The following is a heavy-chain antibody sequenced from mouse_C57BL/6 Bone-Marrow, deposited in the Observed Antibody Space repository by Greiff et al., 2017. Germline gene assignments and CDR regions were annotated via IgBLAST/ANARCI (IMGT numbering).Heavy chain of an antibody. V-gene: IGHV1-15*01. CDR1: GYTFTDYE. D-gene: IGHD1-1*01. CDR3: TPSGYDFDY. CDR2: IDPETGGT. J-gene: IGHJ2*01. Sequence: VQLQQSGAELVRPGASVTLSCKASGYTFTDYEMHWVKQTPVHGLEWIGAIDPETGGTAYNQKFKGKAILTADKSSSTAYMELRSLTSEDSAVYDCTPSGYDFDYWGQGTTLTVSS.